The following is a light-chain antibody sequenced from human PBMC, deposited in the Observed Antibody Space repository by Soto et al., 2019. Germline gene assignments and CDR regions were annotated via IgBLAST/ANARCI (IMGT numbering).Light chain of an antibody. CDR1: QTISRY. CDR3: QQCYNSPRT. CDR2: GAF. V-gene: IGKV1-39*01. Sequence: EIQMIQSTACLPASLGDRVTIPLRASQTISRYANWYQQKPGKAPKLLISGAFDLPTGVPSRFSGSGSETDFTLTINGLQPDDFATYYCQQCYNSPRTFGQGTKVDI. J-gene: IGKJ1*01.